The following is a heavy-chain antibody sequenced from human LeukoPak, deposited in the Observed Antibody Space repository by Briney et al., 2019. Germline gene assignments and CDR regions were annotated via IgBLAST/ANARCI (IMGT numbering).Heavy chain of an antibody. D-gene: IGHD6-13*01. CDR2: VFYTGST. V-gene: IGHV4-59*01. Sequence: SETLSLTCIVSGVSITNYYWTWIRQPPGEGLEWIGYVFYTGSTNYNPSLESRVTISVDTSKNQVSPKLTSMTAADTAVYYCATYSTASVGFHYWAGEPWSPSPQ. CDR1: GVSITNYY. J-gene: IGHJ4*02. CDR3: ATYSTASVGFHY.